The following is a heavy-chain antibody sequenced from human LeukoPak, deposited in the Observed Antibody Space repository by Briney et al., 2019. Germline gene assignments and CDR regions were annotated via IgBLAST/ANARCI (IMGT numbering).Heavy chain of an antibody. CDR3: AKDILNSGWNYYDY. Sequence: GGSLRLSCAASGFTFSSYAMYWVRQAPGKGLEWVAVISYDGSNKYYAGSVKGRFTISRDNSKNTLYLQMNSLRAEDTALYYCAKDILNSGWNYYDYWGQGTLVTVSS. CDR1: GFTFSSYA. V-gene: IGHV3-30-3*01. CDR2: ISYDGSNK. J-gene: IGHJ4*02. D-gene: IGHD6-19*01.